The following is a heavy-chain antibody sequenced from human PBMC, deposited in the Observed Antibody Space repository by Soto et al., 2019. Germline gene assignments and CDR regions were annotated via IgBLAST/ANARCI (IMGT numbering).Heavy chain of an antibody. J-gene: IGHJ3*02. D-gene: IGHD3-22*01. CDR2: IYWDDDK. CDR1: GFSLNTGGVA. Sequence: QITLKESGPTLVKPTQTLTLTCTFSGFSLNTGGVAVGWIRQPPGKALEWLALIYWDDDKRFSPSLQSRLTITKDTSKNTVVLTTTNMDPVDTATYYCAHSGGYDTHAYYFDEAFDIWGQGTLVTVSS. V-gene: IGHV2-5*02. CDR3: AHSGGYDTHAYYFDEAFDI.